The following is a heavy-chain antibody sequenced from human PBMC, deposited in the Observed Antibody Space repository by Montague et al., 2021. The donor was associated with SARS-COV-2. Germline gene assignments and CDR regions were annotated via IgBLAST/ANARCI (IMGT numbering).Heavy chain of an antibody. D-gene: IGHD5-12*01. CDR1: DASTSTSNY. Sequence: SETLSLTCSVSDASTSTSNYWGWLRQTPGKGLEWIASIHFTGTTYYKPSPKSRVTISVDTSKNQFSLKLTSLTAADTAIYFCASDRNDGYDRFFDYWGQGTLVTVSS. J-gene: IGHJ4*02. CDR3: ASDRNDGYDRFFDY. V-gene: IGHV4-39*07. CDR2: IHFTGTT.